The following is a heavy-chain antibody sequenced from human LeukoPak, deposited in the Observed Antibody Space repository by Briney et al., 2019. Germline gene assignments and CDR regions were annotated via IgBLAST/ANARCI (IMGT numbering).Heavy chain of an antibody. V-gene: IGHV3-21*04. CDR1: GFTFISYN. Sequence: GGSLRLSCAASGFTFISYNMNWVRQAPGKGLECVSSISSRSSSYKYYADSVKGRFTVSRDNAKNSLYLQMNSLRAEDTAVYYCAREKSFLEWLSTGRRDGYYMDVWGKGTTVTVSS. J-gene: IGHJ6*03. CDR3: AREKSFLEWLSTGRRDGYYMDV. CDR2: ISSRSSSYK. D-gene: IGHD3-3*02.